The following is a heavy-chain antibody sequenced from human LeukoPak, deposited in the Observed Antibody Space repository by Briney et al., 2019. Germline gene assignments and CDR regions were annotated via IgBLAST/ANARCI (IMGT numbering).Heavy chain of an antibody. J-gene: IGHJ3*02. D-gene: IGHD1-1*01. CDR3: ARVVWGTDAFDI. V-gene: IGHV3-21*01. CDR1: GFTFSSYS. Sequence: PGGSRRLSCAASGFTFSSYSMNWVRQAPGKGLEWVSSISSSSSYIYYADSVKGRFTISRDNAKNSLYLQMNSLRAEDTAVYYCARVVWGTDAFDIWGQGTMVTVSS. CDR2: ISSSSSYI.